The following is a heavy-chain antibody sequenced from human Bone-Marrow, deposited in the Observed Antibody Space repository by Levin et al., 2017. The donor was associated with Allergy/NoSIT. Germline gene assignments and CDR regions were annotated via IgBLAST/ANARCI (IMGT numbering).Heavy chain of an antibody. D-gene: IGHD2-2*01. V-gene: IGHV4-59*01. CDR3: ARGGLGYCSSTSCLFDY. Sequence: SETLSLTCTVSGGSISSYYWSWIRQPPGKGLEWIGYIYYSGSTNYNPSLKSRVTISVDTSKNQFSLKLSSVTAADTAVYYCARGGLGYCSSTSCLFDYWGQGTLVTVSS. J-gene: IGHJ4*02. CDR2: IYYSGST. CDR1: GGSISSYY.